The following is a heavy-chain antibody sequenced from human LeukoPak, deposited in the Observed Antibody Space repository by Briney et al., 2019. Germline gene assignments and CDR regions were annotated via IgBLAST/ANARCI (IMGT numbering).Heavy chain of an antibody. V-gene: IGHV3-23*01. J-gene: IGHJ3*02. Sequence: GGSLRLSCAASGFTFSNYGMSWVRQAPGKGLEWVSAISSTSGSTYDADSVKGRFTISRDNSKNTLYLQMNTLRAEDTAVYYCAKPARTDAFDIWGQGTMVTVSS. CDR2: ISSTSGST. D-gene: IGHD1-14*01. CDR1: GFTFSNYG. CDR3: AKPARTDAFDI.